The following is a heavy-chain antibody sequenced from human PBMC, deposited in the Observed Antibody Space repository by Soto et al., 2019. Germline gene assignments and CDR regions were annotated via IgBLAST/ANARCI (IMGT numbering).Heavy chain of an antibody. V-gene: IGHV1-3*01. CDR2: INAGNGNT. J-gene: IGHJ4*02. CDR3: ASYSSSWYDDAGVADY. CDR1: GYTFTSYA. Sequence: QVRLVQSGAEVKKPGASVKVSCKASGYTFTSYAMHWVRQAPGQRLEWMGWINAGNGNTKYSQKFQGRVTITRDTPASTAYIELSSLRSEDTAVYYCASYSSSWYDDAGVADYWGQGTLVTVSS. D-gene: IGHD6-13*01.